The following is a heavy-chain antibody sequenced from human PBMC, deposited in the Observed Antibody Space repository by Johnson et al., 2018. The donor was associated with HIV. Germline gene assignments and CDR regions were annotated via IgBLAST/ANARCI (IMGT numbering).Heavy chain of an antibody. CDR1: GFTFSSYA. Sequence: VQLVESGGGVVQPGRSLRLSCAASGFTFSSYAMHLVRQAPGKGLEWVAVISYDGSSKFYPNSLKGRFSISRDNSKNTVYLQMNSLRTEDTAVYYCARGGHCGGDCAGAKQALDIWGQGTRVTVSS. D-gene: IGHD2-21*01. CDR2: ISYDGSSK. J-gene: IGHJ3*02. V-gene: IGHV3-30*04. CDR3: ARGGHCGGDCAGAKQALDI.